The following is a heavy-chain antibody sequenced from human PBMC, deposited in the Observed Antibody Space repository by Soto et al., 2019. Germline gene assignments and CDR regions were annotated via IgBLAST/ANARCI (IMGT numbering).Heavy chain of an antibody. Sequence: ASVKVSCKASGYTFTTYGISWVRQAPGQGLEWMGWISAYNGRTKYAQKLQGRVTMTTDTSTSTAYMDLRSLRSDDTAVYYCASDRLSGLYVRGQGTTVTVS. J-gene: IGHJ6*02. CDR3: ASDRLSGLYV. CDR1: GYTFTTYG. CDR2: ISAYNGRT. V-gene: IGHV1-18*01.